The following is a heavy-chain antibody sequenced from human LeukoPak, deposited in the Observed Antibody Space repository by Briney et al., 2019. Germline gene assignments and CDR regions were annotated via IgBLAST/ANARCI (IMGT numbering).Heavy chain of an antibody. CDR1: GYTFTGYY. CDR3: ARDRGGSYFNYFDY. V-gene: IGHV1-2*02. J-gene: IGHJ4*02. CDR2: INPNSGGT. D-gene: IGHD1-26*01. Sequence: ASVKVSCKASGYTFTGYYMHWVRQAPGQGLEWMGWINPNSGGTNYAQKFQGRVTMTRDTSISTAYMELSRLRSDDTAVYYCARDRGGSYFNYFDYWGQGTLVTVSS.